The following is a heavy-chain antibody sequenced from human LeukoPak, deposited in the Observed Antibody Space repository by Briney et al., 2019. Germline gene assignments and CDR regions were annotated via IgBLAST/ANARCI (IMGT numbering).Heavy chain of an antibody. CDR3: AREGSGVAGHFDY. CDR1: GFTFSSYR. D-gene: IGHD6-19*01. J-gene: IGHJ4*02. Sequence: GRSLRLSCAASGFTFSSYRMNWVRRAPGKGLEWVSSISSSSSYIYYADSVKGRFTISRDNAKNSLYLQMNSLRAEDTAVYYCAREGSGVAGHFDYWGQGTLVTVSS. CDR2: ISSSSSYI. V-gene: IGHV3-21*01.